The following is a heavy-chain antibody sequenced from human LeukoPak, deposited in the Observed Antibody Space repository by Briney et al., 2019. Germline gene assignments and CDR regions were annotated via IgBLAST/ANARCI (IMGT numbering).Heavy chain of an antibody. J-gene: IGHJ3*01. CDR3: AKAKTLLWFGESNGDFDL. CDR2: ISNNGSYT. V-gene: IGHV3-23*01. D-gene: IGHD3-10*01. CDR1: GFTFSSSA. Sequence: GALRLSCAASGFTFSSSAMSWVRQAPGEGLEWVAAISNNGSYTYYAESVQGPFTISRDNSKSTLCLQMTSLRAEDQAVYYCAKAKTLLWFGESNGDFDLWGQGTMVTVSS.